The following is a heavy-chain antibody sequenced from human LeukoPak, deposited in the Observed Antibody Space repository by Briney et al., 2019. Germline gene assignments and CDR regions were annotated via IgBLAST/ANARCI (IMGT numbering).Heavy chain of an antibody. Sequence: SGPTLVNPTQTLTLTCTFSGFSLTTSGVGVGWIRQPPGKALEWIALNYWDDDRRYSPSLRSRLTHTKDTSKNQVVLTMTNVDPVDTATYYCAHGSYDTMSPWGGAFDYWGQGILVTVSS. CDR1: GFSLTTSGVG. CDR2: NYWDDDR. J-gene: IGHJ4*02. CDR3: AHGSYDTMSPWGGAFDY. D-gene: IGHD3-22*01. V-gene: IGHV2-5*02.